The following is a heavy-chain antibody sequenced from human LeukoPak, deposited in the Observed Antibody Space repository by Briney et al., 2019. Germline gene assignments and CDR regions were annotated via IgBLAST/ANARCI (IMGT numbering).Heavy chain of an antibody. J-gene: IGHJ5*02. CDR1: GVSISSSSYC. D-gene: IGHD6-13*01. V-gene: IGHV4-39*01. CDR2: FINSGNT. CDR3: ARRIAAAGWFDP. Sequence: SETLSLTCIVSGVSISSSSYCWGWLRQPPGKGLEWIGNFINSGNTLYNPSLKSRVTISVDTSKNQFSLKLNSVTAADTAVYYCARRIAAAGWFDPWGQGTLVTVSS.